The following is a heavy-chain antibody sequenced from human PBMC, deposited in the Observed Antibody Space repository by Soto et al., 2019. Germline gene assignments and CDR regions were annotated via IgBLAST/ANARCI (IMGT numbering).Heavy chain of an antibody. Sequence: MTEKGLEWMGIIYPGDSDTRYSPSFQGQVTISADKSISTAYLQWSSLKASDTAMYYCARQKDFWSGYSDAQYYYGMDVWGQGTTVTVSS. J-gene: IGHJ6*02. D-gene: IGHD3-3*01. CDR2: IYPGDSDT. CDR3: ARQKDFWSGYSDAQYYYGMDV. V-gene: IGHV5-51*01.